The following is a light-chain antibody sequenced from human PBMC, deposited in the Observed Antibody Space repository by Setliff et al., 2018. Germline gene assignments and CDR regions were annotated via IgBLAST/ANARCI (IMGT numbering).Light chain of an antibody. CDR2: GVS. Sequence: ALAQPPSASGSPGQSVTISCTGTSSDVGGYNYVSWYQQHPGKAPKLMIYGVSKRPSGVPDRFSGSKSGNTASLTVSGLQAEDEADYYCSSYAGSNNPYVFGTGTKVTVL. V-gene: IGLV2-8*01. J-gene: IGLJ1*01. CDR1: SSDVGGYNY. CDR3: SSYAGSNNPYV.